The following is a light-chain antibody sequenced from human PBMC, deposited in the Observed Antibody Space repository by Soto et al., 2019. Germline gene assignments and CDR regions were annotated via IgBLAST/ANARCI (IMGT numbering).Light chain of an antibody. Sequence: EMVLTQSPATMSLSPGDRATLSCRASQTVTSNFLAWYQQNPGQAPRLLIYDASRRATGIPDRFSGSGSGTDFTLTISRLEPEDFVVYYCPHYGSSLQTFGQGTSVEVK. CDR1: QTVTSNF. V-gene: IGKV3-20*01. CDR3: PHYGSSLQT. J-gene: IGKJ1*01. CDR2: DAS.